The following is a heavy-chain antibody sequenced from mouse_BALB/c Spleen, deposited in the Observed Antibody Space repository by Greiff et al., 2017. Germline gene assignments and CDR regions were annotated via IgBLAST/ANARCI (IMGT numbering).Heavy chain of an antibody. D-gene: IGHD2-4*01. J-gene: IGHJ3*01. CDR1: GFTFSSYA. CDR2: ISSGGST. Sequence: EVMLVESGGGLVKPGGSLKLSCAASGFTFSSYAMSWVRQTPEKRLEWVASISSGGSTYYPDSVKGRFTISRDNARNILYLQMSSLRSEDTAMYYCARGAYDYDAGFAYWGQGTLVTVSA. V-gene: IGHV5-6-5*01. CDR3: ARGAYDYDAGFAY.